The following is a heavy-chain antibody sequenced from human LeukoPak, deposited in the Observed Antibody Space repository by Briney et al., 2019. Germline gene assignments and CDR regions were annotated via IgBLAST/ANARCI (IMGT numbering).Heavy chain of an antibody. J-gene: IGHJ4*02. Sequence: SETLSLTCTVSGGTINEYYWSWIRQPAGKGLEWIGHVYSTGSTNYNPSFKSRVTMSVDMSKNQFSLKLTSVTAADTAVYYCARGGWLPPDFWGQGTLVFVSS. CDR1: GGTINEYY. V-gene: IGHV4-4*07. CDR2: VYSTGST. CDR3: ARGGWLPPDF. D-gene: IGHD3-22*01.